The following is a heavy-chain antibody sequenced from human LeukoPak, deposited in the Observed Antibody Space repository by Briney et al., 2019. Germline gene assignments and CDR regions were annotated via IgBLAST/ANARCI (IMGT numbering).Heavy chain of an antibody. CDR3: ARASAFGSGPDY. V-gene: IGHV4-61*02. CDR2: IYTSGST. D-gene: IGHD6-19*01. CDR1: GGSISSGSYY. Sequence: SQTLSLTCTVSGGSISSGSYYWSWIRQPAGKGLEWIGRIYTSGSTNYNPSLKSRVTISVDTSKNQFSLKLSSVTAADTAVYYCARASAFGSGPDYWGQGTLVTVSS. J-gene: IGHJ4*02.